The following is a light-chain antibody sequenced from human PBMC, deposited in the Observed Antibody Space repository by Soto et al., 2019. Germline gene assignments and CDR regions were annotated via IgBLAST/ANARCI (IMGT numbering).Light chain of an antibody. CDR3: LLAYSGDREV. V-gene: IGLV7-46*01. CDR1: TGAVTSGHY. J-gene: IGLJ3*02. CDR2: NTN. Sequence: QTVVTQEPSLTVSPGGTVTLTCDSSTGAVTSGHYPYWFQQKPGQAPRTLIFNTNNRYSWTPARFSGSLLGGKAALTLSGAQPEDEASYYCLLAYSGDREVFGGGTKVTVL.